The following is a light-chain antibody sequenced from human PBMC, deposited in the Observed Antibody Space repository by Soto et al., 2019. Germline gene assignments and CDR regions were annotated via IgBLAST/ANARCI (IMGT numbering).Light chain of an antibody. CDR2: GAS. J-gene: IGKJ4*01. CDR3: QQYYDWPLVT. CDR1: QSISTN. V-gene: IGKV3-15*01. Sequence: MTQSPATLSVSPGXRVSLSCRASQSISTNLAWYQQKPGQAPRLLIYGASTRDTHIPDRFSGTGSETEFTLSVSRLQSEDFAIYYCQQYYDWPLVTFGGGTKVDIK.